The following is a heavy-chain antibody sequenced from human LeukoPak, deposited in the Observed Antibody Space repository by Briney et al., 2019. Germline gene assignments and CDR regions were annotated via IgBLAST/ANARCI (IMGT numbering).Heavy chain of an antibody. D-gene: IGHD1-26*01. Sequence: SETLSLTCTVSGGSISSSSYYWGWIRQPPGKGLEWIGSIYYSGSTNYNPSLKSRVTMSVDTSKNQFSLKLSSVTAADTAVYYCARESGSYYPYWGQGTLVTVSS. CDR1: GGSISSSSYY. CDR2: IYYSGST. J-gene: IGHJ4*02. V-gene: IGHV4-39*07. CDR3: ARESGSYYPY.